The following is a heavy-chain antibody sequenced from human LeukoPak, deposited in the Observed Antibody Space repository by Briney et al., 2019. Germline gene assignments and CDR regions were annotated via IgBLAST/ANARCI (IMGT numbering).Heavy chain of an antibody. V-gene: IGHV4-30-4*08. Sequence: ESGPTLVNPSQTLSLTCTVSGGSISSGDYYWSWIRQPPGKGLEWIGYIYYSGSTYYNPSPKSRVTISVDTSKNQFSLKLSSVTAADTAVYYCARVAEGIPGTKEDDAFDIWGQGTMVTVSS. CDR1: GGSISSGDYY. CDR2: IYYSGST. J-gene: IGHJ3*02. D-gene: IGHD2-2*01. CDR3: ARVAEGIPGTKEDDAFDI.